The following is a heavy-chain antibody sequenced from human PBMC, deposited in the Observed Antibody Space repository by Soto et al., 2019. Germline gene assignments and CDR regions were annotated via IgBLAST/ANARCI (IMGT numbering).Heavy chain of an antibody. J-gene: IGHJ4*02. CDR2: ISYDGSNK. CDR1: GFTFSSYG. CDR3: AKDNGDTWIQLWLHYFDY. D-gene: IGHD5-18*01. Sequence: PGGSLRLSCAASGFTFSSYGMHWVRQAPGKGLEWVAVISYDGSNKYYADSVKGRFTISRDNSKNTLYLQMNSLRAEDTAVYYCAKDNGDTWIQLWLHYFDYWGQGTLVTVSS. V-gene: IGHV3-30*18.